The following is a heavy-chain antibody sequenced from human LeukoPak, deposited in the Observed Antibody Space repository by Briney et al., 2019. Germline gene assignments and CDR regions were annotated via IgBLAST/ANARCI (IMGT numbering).Heavy chain of an antibody. CDR3: ARDPHYDFWSGYYENYYYYGMDV. CDR1: GFTFSSYS. V-gene: IGHV3-21*01. D-gene: IGHD3-3*01. J-gene: IGHJ6*02. CDR2: ISSSSSYI. Sequence: GGSLRLSCAASGFTFSSYSMNWVRQAPGKGLEWVSSISSSSSYIYYADSVKGRFNISRDNAKNSLYLQMNSLRAEDTAVYYCARDPHYDFWSGYYENYYYYGMDVWGQGTTVTVSS.